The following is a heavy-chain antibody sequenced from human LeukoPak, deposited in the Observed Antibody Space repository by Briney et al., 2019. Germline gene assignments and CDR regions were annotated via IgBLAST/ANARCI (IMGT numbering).Heavy chain of an antibody. D-gene: IGHD3-22*01. Sequence: ASVKVSCKASGYTFTSYGISWVRQAPGQGLEWMGWISAYNGNTNYAQKFQGRVTITADESTSTAYMELSSLRSEDTAVYYCAREQTNYYDSSGYYDTCMDVWGQGTTVTVSS. CDR3: AREQTNYYDSSGYYDTCMDV. CDR2: ISAYNGNT. J-gene: IGHJ6*02. V-gene: IGHV1-18*01. CDR1: GYTFTSYG.